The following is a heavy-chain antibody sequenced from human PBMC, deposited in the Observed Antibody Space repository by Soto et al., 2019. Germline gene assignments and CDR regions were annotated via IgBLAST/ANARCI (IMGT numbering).Heavy chain of an antibody. V-gene: IGHV3-23*01. CDR2: ISGSDGST. J-gene: IGHJ4*02. D-gene: IGHD3-9*01. CDR3: AKDLRSWIDFRWVM. Sequence: GGSLRLSCAGSGFTFSRYAMSWVRQAPGKGLEWVSGISGSDGSTYYADSVKGRFTISRDNSKNTLYLQMHSLRAEDTAVYYCAKDLRSWIDFRWVMWGQGTLVTVSS. CDR1: GFTFSRYA.